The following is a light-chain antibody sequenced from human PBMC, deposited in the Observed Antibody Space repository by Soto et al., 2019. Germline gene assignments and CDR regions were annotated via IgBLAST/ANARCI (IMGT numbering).Light chain of an antibody. Sequence: QSLLAQPRSVSGSPGQSVTISCTGTSSDVGGYNYVSWYQQHPGKAPKLMIYDVSKRPSGVPDRFSGSKSGNTASLTISGLQAEDEADYYCCSYAGSPPYVFGTGTKDTVL. J-gene: IGLJ1*01. CDR2: DVS. CDR1: SSDVGGYNY. V-gene: IGLV2-11*01. CDR3: CSYAGSPPYV.